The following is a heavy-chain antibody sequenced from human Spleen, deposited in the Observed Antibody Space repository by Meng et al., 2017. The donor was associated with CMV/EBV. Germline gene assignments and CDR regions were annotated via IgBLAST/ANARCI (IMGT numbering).Heavy chain of an antibody. D-gene: IGHD3-22*01. V-gene: IGHV4-4*01. CDR1: GGSISSTNW. Sequence: SGGSISSTNWWSWVRQPPGKGLEWIGEIYHSGSANYNPSLKSRVTISVDKSKNQFSLKLSSVTAADTAIYFCSSWNYDTSAQGAFDIWGQGTMVTVSS. CDR2: IYHSGSA. CDR3: SSWNYDTSAQGAFDI. J-gene: IGHJ3*02.